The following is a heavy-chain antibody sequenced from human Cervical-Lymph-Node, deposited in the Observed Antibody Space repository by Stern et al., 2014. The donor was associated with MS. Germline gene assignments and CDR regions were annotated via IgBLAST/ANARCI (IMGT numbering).Heavy chain of an antibody. CDR1: GFTFSEYT. CDR3: ARSGSYFSPFDY. CDR2: ISYDGRNR. V-gene: IGHV3-30*04. D-gene: IGHD1-26*01. J-gene: IGHJ4*02. Sequence: VQLVESGGGVVQPGRSLRLSCAASGFTFSEYTMHWVRQAPGQGPEWVALISYDGRNRYYADSVKGRFTISRDKSKNTLYLQMNTLKTEDTAVFYCARSGSYFSPFDYWGQGTLVTVSS.